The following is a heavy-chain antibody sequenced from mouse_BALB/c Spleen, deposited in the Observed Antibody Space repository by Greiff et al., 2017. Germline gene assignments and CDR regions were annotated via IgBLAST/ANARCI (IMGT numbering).Heavy chain of an antibody. CDR2: IWSGGSS. CDR1: GFSLTSYD. J-gene: IGHJ3*01. V-gene: IGHV2-4-1*01. CDR3: ARDVLLRPLAY. D-gene: IGHD1-1*01. Sequence: VQLQESGPGLVKPSQRLSITCTASGFSLTSYDVHWVRQTPGKSLEWLGVIWSGGSSDYNSALKSRLNISKDNPKNQVFLQMNSLQTDDTARYYCARDVLLRPLAYWGQGTVVTVSA.